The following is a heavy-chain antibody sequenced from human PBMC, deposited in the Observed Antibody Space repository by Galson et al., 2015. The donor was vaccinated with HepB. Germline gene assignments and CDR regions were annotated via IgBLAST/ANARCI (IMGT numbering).Heavy chain of an antibody. CDR1: GFTFSSYS. D-gene: IGHD3-10*01. J-gene: IGHJ6*03. CDR2: ISSSSSYI. CDR3: AREGWWFGESPSYYMDV. Sequence: SLRLSCAASGFTFSSYSMNWVRQAPGKGLEWVSSISSSSSYIYYADSVKGRFTISRDNAKNSLYLQMNSLRAEDTAVYYCAREGWWFGESPSYYMDVWGKGTTVTASS. V-gene: IGHV3-21*01.